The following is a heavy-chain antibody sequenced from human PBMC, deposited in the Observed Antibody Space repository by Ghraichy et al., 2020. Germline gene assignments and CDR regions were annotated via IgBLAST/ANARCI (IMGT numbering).Heavy chain of an antibody. D-gene: IGHD5-18*01. J-gene: IGHJ4*02. CDR2: ISYDGDKK. V-gene: IGHV3-30*04. Sequence: GGSLRLSCAASGFTFNIYAMHWVRQAPGKGLEWVALISYDGDKKFYADSVKARFTISRDNSKSTLSLQMSSLRAEDTATYFCAREGETYSYASYFDFWGQGSLVTVSS. CDR3: AREGETYSYASYFDF. CDR1: GFTFNIYA.